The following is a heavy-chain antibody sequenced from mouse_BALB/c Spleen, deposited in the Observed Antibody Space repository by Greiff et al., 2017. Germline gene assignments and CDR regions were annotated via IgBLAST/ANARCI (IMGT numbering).Heavy chain of an antibody. Sequence: VQLKESGPGLVKPSQSLSLTCTVTGYSITSDYAWNWIRQFPGNKLEWMGYISYSGSTSYNPSLKSRISITRDTSKNQFFLQLNSVTTEDTATYYCAKPYRYDGAMDYWGQGTSVTVSS. CDR3: AKPYRYDGAMDY. V-gene: IGHV3-2*02. CDR1: GYSITSDYA. CDR2: ISYSGST. D-gene: IGHD2-14*01. J-gene: IGHJ4*01.